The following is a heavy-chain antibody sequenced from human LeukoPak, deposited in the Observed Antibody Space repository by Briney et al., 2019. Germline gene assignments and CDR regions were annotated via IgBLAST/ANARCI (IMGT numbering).Heavy chain of an antibody. Sequence: SVKVSCKASGGTFSSYAISWVRQAPGQGLEWMGGIIPIFGTANYAQKFQGRVTITADESTSTAYMELNSLRSEDTAVYYCARDSSSYYYDSSGYYYGSLDYWGQGTLVTVSS. J-gene: IGHJ4*02. V-gene: IGHV1-69*13. D-gene: IGHD3-22*01. CDR1: GGTFSSYA. CDR3: ARDSSSYYYDSSGYYYGSLDY. CDR2: IIPIFGTA.